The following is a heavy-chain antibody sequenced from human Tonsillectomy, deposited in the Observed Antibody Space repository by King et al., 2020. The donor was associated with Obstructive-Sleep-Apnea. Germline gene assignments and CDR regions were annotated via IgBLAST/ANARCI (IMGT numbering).Heavy chain of an antibody. D-gene: IGHD2-8*02. J-gene: IGHJ5*01. CDR1: GYIFHNYW. CDR2: IYPVDSDT. CDR3: ALTSTGWFVS. V-gene: IGHV5-51*01. Sequence: QLVQSGAEVKKPGESLKISCQGSGYIFHNYWIGWVRQIPGKGLEWMGIIYPVDSDTDYRPSFQGQVTISVDKSHRRAYLQWRSLSASDTAIYYCALTSTGWFVSWRQGTLVTVSS.